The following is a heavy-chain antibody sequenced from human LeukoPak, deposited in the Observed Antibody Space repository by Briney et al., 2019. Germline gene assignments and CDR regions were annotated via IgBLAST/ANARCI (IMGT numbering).Heavy chain of an antibody. Sequence: GGSLRLSCAASGFTFSDYYMTWIRQAPGKGLEWVSYISGVASDIYYGDSVKGRFTISRDNAKNSVYLQMNSLRAEDTAVYYCARGGALGMDVWGQGPRSPSP. J-gene: IGHJ6*02. CDR3: ARGGALGMDV. V-gene: IGHV3-11*01. CDR1: GFTFSDYY. CDR2: ISGVASDI. D-gene: IGHD1-26*01.